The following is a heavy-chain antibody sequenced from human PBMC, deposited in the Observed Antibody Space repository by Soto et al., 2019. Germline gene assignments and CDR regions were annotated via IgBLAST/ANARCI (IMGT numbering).Heavy chain of an antibody. J-gene: IGHJ6*03. CDR2: ISWNSGSI. CDR3: AKDYVVATNYYYYYYMDV. Sequence: GGSLRLSCAASGFTFDDYAMHWVRQAPGKGLEWVSGISWNSGSIGYADSVKGRFTISRDNAKNSLYLQMNSLRAEDTALYYCAKDYVVATNYYYYYYMDVWGKGTMVTVSS. V-gene: IGHV3-9*01. CDR1: GFTFDDYA. D-gene: IGHD5-12*01.